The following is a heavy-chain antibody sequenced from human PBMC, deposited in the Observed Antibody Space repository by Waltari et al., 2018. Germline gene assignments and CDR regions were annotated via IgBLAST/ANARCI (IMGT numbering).Heavy chain of an antibody. D-gene: IGHD3-16*02. CDR3: ARDIAFGGVIVMNEAFDF. Sequence: QLYLVESGGGVVQPGRSLRLSCAASVFTFSSYGMHWVRQPPGKGLQWVAVMSSTGSNTYYGDSVGGRFTISRDNSKNILYLQMNSLRAEDTAVYYCARDIAFGGVIVMNEAFDFRGRGTTVTVSP. J-gene: IGHJ3*01. V-gene: IGHV3-33*01. CDR1: VFTFSSYG. CDR2: MSSTGSNT.